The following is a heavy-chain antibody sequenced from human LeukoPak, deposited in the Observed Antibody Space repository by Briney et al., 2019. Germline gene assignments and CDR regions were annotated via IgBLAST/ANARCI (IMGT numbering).Heavy chain of an antibody. Sequence: SVKVSCKASGGTFSSYAISWVRQAPGLGLEWMGGIIPIFGTANYAQKFQGRVTITADESTSTAYMELSSLRSEDTAVYYCARSNSGYDWWIYYFDYWGQGTLVTVSS. V-gene: IGHV1-69*01. CDR3: ARSNSGYDWWIYYFDY. CDR2: IIPIFGTA. CDR1: GGTFSSYA. J-gene: IGHJ4*02. D-gene: IGHD5-12*01.